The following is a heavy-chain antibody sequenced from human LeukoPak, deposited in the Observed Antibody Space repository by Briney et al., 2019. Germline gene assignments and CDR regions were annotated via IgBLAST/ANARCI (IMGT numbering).Heavy chain of an antibody. CDR1: GFTFSSYS. V-gene: IGHV3-21*01. CDR2: ISSSSYI. J-gene: IGHJ3*02. D-gene: IGHD2-2*01. Sequence: GGSLRLSCAASGFTFSSYSMNWVRQAPGKGLEWVSSISSSSYIYYADSVKGRFTISRDNAKNSLYLQMNSLRAEDTAVYYCARVWGYCSSTSCYGAFDIWGQGTMVTVSS. CDR3: ARVWGYCSSTSCYGAFDI.